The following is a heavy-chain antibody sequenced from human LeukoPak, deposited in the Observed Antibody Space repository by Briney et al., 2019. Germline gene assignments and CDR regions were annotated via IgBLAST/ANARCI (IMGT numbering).Heavy chain of an antibody. V-gene: IGHV3-23*01. CDR1: GFTFSSYA. D-gene: IGHD3-22*01. J-gene: IGHJ4*02. Sequence: GGSLRLSCAASGFTFSSYAMSWVRRAPGKGLEWVSSITGSSASTYYADSVKGRFTISRDNSKNTLYLQMNSLRAEDMAVYFCAKLDYYDTHWGQGTLVTVFS. CDR2: ITGSSAST. CDR3: AKLDYYDTH.